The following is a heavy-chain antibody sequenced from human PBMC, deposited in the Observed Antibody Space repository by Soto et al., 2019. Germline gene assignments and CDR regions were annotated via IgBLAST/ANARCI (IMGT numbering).Heavy chain of an antibody. CDR1: GVSMNTLNW. Sequence: QVQLQESGPGLVKASETLSLTCAVSGVSMNTLNWWSWIRQPPGKGLEWIGQISHDGTTIYTPSVSTRVAIFMDRSKNTFSLRLNSVTAADTAVYYCARHSGTAQGDWGQGTLVTVSS. CDR3: ARHSGTAQGD. D-gene: IGHD3-10*01. CDR2: ISHDGTT. J-gene: IGHJ1*01. V-gene: IGHV4-4*02.